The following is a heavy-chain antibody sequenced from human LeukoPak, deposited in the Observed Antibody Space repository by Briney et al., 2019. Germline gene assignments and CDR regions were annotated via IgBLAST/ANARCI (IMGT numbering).Heavy chain of an antibody. CDR2: INHSGST. CDR3: ARGQRLFSIRAFDI. CDR1: GGSFSGYY. J-gene: IGHJ3*02. Sequence: SETLSLTCAVYGGSFSGYYWSWIRQPPGKGLEWIGEINHSGSTNYNPSLKSRVTISVDTSKNQCCLKLSSVTAADTAVYYCARGQRLFSIRAFDIWGQGTMVTVSS. D-gene: IGHD3-10*02. V-gene: IGHV4-34*01.